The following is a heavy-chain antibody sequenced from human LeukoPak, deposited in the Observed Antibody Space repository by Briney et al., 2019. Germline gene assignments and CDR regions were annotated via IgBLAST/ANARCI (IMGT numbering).Heavy chain of an antibody. Sequence: GGSLRLSCAASGFTFSSYWMHWVRQAPGKGLVWVSRINSDGSSTTYADSVKGRFTISRDNSKNTLYLQMNSLRAEDTAVYYCARDRHGDYGYLQHWGQGTLVTVSS. D-gene: IGHD4-17*01. CDR1: GFTFSSYW. J-gene: IGHJ1*01. CDR2: INSDGSST. CDR3: ARDRHGDYGYLQH. V-gene: IGHV3-74*01.